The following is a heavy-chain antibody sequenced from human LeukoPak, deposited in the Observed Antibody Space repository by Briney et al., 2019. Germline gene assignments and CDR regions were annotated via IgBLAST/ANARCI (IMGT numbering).Heavy chain of an antibody. D-gene: IGHD1-26*01. CDR2: IYDSVNT. V-gene: IGHV4-59*01. CDR1: VDSISIFY. J-gene: IGHJ6*02. Sequence: SGTLSLTCAFSVDSISIFYWSWIRQPPGKGREWIGYIYDSVNTNYNPSPKSRVNISVDMHRNHFSLKLNSVTDADTAIYYCARDRELGVWGQGTTVTVSS. CDR3: ARDRELGV.